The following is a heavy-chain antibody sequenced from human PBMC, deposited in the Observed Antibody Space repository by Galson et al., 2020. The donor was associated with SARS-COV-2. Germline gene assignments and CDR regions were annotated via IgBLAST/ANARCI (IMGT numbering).Heavy chain of an antibody. V-gene: IGHV1-18*01. CDR1: GYTFSSYD. CDR2: ISAYNGNT. CDR3: AREAGNWNYRHTAFDI. D-gene: IGHD1-7*01. Sequence: GESLKISCQASGYTFSSYDINWVRQAPGQGLEWMGWISAYNGNTTYAQSLQGRVTMTTDTSTSTAYMELRRLRSDDTAVYYCAREAGNWNYRHTAFDIWGQGTMVTVSS. J-gene: IGHJ3*02.